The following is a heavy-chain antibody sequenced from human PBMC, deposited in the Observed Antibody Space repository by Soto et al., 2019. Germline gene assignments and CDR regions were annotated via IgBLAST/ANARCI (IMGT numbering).Heavy chain of an antibody. Sequence: XVKVSCKASGYTFTSYGISWVRQAPGQGLEWMGWXSAYNXNPNYEKKLQXXVTMTTDXXKSKDYMEMRSLRSDDTAVYYCAREMHYGDYGYWGQGTLVTVS. J-gene: IGHJ4*02. V-gene: IGHV1-18*01. CDR1: GYTFTSYG. CDR3: AREMHYGDYGY. D-gene: IGHD4-17*01. CDR2: XSAYNXNP.